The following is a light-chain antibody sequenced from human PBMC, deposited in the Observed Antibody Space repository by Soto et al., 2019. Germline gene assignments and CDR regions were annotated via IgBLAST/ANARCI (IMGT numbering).Light chain of an antibody. CDR3: QSYDDSLSVHYV. Sequence: QSVLTQPPSVSGAPGQRVTISCTWSSSNIGSTYDVQWYQQLPGTAPKLLIHGNTNRPSGVPDRFSGSKSGTSASLAITGRQADDEADYYCQSYDDSLSVHYVFGTGTKLTVL. CDR1: SSNIGSTYD. J-gene: IGLJ1*01. CDR2: GNT. V-gene: IGLV1-40*01.